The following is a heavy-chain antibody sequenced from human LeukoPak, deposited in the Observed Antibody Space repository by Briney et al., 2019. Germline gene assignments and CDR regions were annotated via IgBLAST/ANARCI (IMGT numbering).Heavy chain of an antibody. CDR3: AKSSSSFFAGNHSLPSYFDY. V-gene: IGHV3-9*01. D-gene: IGHD2/OR15-2a*01. J-gene: IGHJ4*02. CDR1: VFTFDDYA. Sequence: GRSLRLSCAASVFTFDDYAMHGVRQAPGKGLEGFSGISWNSGSIGYADSVKGRFTISRDNAKNSLYLQMNSLRDEDTVLYYCAKSSSSFFAGNHSLPSYFDYWGQGTLVTVSS. CDR2: ISWNSGSI.